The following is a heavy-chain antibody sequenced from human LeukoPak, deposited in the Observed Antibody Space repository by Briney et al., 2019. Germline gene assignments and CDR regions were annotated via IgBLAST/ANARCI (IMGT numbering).Heavy chain of an antibody. V-gene: IGHV4-34*01. J-gene: IGHJ4*02. CDR3: ARAAMGRPSYYFDY. CDR1: GGSFSGYY. Sequence: PSETLSLTCAVYGGSFSGYYWSWIRQPPGKGLEWIGEINHSGSTNYNPPLKSRVTISVDTSKNQFSLKLSSVTAADTAVYYCARAAMGRPSYYFDYWGQGTLVTVSS. CDR2: INHSGST. D-gene: IGHD5-24*01.